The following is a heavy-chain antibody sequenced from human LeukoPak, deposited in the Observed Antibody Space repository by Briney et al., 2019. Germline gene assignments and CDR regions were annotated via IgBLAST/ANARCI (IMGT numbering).Heavy chain of an antibody. D-gene: IGHD3-22*01. CDR2: IYYSGST. CDR3: ARGVGTMIVGNNWFDP. Sequence: KPSQTLSLTCTVSGGSISSGGYYWSWIRQHPGKGLEWIGYIYYSGSTYYNPSLKSRVTISVDTSKNQFSLKLSSVTAADTAVYYCARGVGTMIVGNNWFDPWGQGTLVTVSS. V-gene: IGHV4-31*03. J-gene: IGHJ5*02. CDR1: GGSISSGGYY.